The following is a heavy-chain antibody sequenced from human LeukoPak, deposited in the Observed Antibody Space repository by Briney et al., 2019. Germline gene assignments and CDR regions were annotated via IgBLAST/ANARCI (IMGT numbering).Heavy chain of an antibody. Sequence: GASVKVSCKASGYTFTDYFIHWVQQAPGKGLEWMGRVDPEDGETIYAEKFQGRVTITADTSTDTAYMELSSLRSEDTAVYYCATVRRGVRGYSGYDQRYWGQGTLVTVSS. V-gene: IGHV1-69-2*01. CDR1: GYTFTDYF. D-gene: IGHD5-12*01. J-gene: IGHJ4*02. CDR2: VDPEDGET. CDR3: ATVRRGVRGYSGYDQRY.